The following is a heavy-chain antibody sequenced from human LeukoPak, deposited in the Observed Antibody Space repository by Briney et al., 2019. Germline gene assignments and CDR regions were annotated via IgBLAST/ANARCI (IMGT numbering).Heavy chain of an antibody. V-gene: IGHV3-23*01. J-gene: IGHJ4*02. CDR2: ICASGRCT. Sequence: QPGGSLRLSCAASGFSFVNNVMGWVRQAPGKGLEWVSGICASGRCTFYAAPVRGRFTVSRDNFKNSLYLQMNNLRAEDTAVYYCAKYINVPGTQLLGDYWGQGALITVSS. CDR1: GFSFVNNV. CDR3: AKYINVPGTQLLGDY. D-gene: IGHD1-1*01.